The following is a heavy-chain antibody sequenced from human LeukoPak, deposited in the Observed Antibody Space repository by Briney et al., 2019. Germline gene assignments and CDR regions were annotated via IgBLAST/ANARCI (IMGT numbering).Heavy chain of an antibody. Sequence: SETLSLTCTVSGGSISSSSYYWGWIRQPPGKGLEWIGSIYYSGSTYYNPSLKSRVTISVDTSKKQLSLKLISVTAADTAVYYCATSGSYYYFDYWGQGTLVTVSS. J-gene: IGHJ4*02. CDR3: ATSGSYYYFDY. D-gene: IGHD1-26*01. CDR1: GGSISSSSYY. CDR2: IYYSGST. V-gene: IGHV4-39*01.